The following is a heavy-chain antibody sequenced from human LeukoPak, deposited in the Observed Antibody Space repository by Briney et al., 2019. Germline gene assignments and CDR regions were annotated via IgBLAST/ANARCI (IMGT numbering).Heavy chain of an antibody. CDR3: ARGGSYYLNLDY. J-gene: IGHJ4*02. D-gene: IGHD2/OR15-2a*01. CDR1: GGSISSGDYY. V-gene: IGHV4-31*11. Sequence: SETLSLTCAVSGGSISSGDYYWSWIRQHPGKGLEWIGYIYHSGSTYYNPSLKSRLTISVDTSKNQFSLKLSSVTAADTAVYYCARGGSYYLNLDYWGQGTLVIVSS. CDR2: IYHSGST.